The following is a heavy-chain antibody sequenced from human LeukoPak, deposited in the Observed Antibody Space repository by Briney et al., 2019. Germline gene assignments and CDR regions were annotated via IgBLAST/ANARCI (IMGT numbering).Heavy chain of an antibody. J-gene: IGHJ5*02. CDR3: AIFEYSSSRRGES. Sequence: GGSLRLSCAASGFTVSSNYMSWVRQAPGKGLEWVSVIYSGGSTYYADSVKGRFTISRDNSKNTLYLQMNSLRAEDTAVYYCAIFEYSSSRRGESWGQGTLVTVSS. CDR2: IYSGGST. CDR1: GFTVSSNY. D-gene: IGHD6-6*01. V-gene: IGHV3-53*01.